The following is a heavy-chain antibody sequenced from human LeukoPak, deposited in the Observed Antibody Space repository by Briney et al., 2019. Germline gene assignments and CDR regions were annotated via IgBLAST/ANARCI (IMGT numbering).Heavy chain of an antibody. Sequence: SETLSLTCTVSRGFITSHSWGWVRQPPGKGLEWIGHIHYSGTTSYNPSLKSRVTITSDTSNDQFSLKLSSVTAADTAMYYCARWGVSSFDFWGRGTLVTVSS. V-gene: IGHV4-59*11. CDR2: IHYSGTT. CDR3: ARWGVSSFDF. CDR1: RGFITSHS. J-gene: IGHJ4*02. D-gene: IGHD3-16*01.